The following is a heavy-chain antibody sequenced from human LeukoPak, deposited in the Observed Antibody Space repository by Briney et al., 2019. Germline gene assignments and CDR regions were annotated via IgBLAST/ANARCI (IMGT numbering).Heavy chain of an antibody. Sequence: GGSLRLSCAASGFTFNNYWMHWVRQAPGKGLVWISRIDNDGSNAFYADSVKGRFTTSRDNAKNTVYLQMNSLRAEDTGLYYCVRSQHGAMFDWGPGTLITVSS. CDR2: IDNDGSNA. V-gene: IGHV3-74*01. CDR1: GFTFNNYW. CDR3: VRSQHGAMFD. J-gene: IGHJ4*02. D-gene: IGHD1-26*01.